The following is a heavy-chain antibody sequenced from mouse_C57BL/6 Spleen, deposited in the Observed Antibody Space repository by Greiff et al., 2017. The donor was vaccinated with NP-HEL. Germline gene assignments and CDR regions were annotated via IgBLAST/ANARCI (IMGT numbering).Heavy chain of an antibody. J-gene: IGHJ4*01. CDR2: IDPENGDT. V-gene: IGHV14-4*01. D-gene: IGHD2-2*01. CDR3: TTGGYLYAMDY. CDR1: GFNIKDDY. Sequence: EVHLVESGAELVRPGASVKLSCTASGFNIKDDYMHWVKQRPEQGLEWIGWIDPENGDTEYASKFQGKATITADTSSNTAYLQLSSLTSEDTAVYYCTTGGYLYAMDYWGQGTSVTVSS.